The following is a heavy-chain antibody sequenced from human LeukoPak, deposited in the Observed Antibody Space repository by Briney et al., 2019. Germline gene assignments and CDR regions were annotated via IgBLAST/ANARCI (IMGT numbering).Heavy chain of an antibody. CDR2: INTNTGNP. CDR3: ARVAFVLHYYYYYYMDV. D-gene: IGHD5/OR15-5a*01. Sequence: ASVKVSCKASGYTFTSYAMNWVRQAPGQGLEWMGWINTNTGNPTYAQGFTGRFVFSLDTSVSTAYLQISSLKAEDTAVYYCARVAFVLHYYYYYYMDVWGKGTTVTVSS. V-gene: IGHV7-4-1*02. J-gene: IGHJ6*03. CDR1: GYTFTSYA.